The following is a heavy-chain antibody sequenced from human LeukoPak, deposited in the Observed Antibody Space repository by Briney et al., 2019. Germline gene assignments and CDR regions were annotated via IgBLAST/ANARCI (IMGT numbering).Heavy chain of an antibody. J-gene: IGHJ4*02. Sequence: ASVKVSCKASGGTFSSYAISWVRQAPGQGLEWMGGIIPIFGTANYAQKFQGRVTIIADESTSTAYMELSSLRSEDTAVYYCARAPSGFTSGPGDHWGQGTLVTVSS. CDR2: IIPIFGTA. CDR3: ARAPSGFTSGPGDH. D-gene: IGHD1-14*01. V-gene: IGHV1-69*13. CDR1: GGTFSSYA.